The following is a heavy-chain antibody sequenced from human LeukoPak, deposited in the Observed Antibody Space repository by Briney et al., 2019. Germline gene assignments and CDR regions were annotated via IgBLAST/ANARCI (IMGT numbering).Heavy chain of an antibody. CDR2: ISYVEGDV. J-gene: IGHJ6*03. D-gene: IGHD1/OR15-1a*01. CDR1: GFAFNGYP. V-gene: IGHV3-30*01. Sequence: GRSLRLSCAASGFAFNGYPMYWVRQAPGKGLEWVAFISYVEGDVLYADSVKGRFTISRDDSKSTLYLQMNSLRPEDTAVFYCARAGGAWSRTHYYYFMDVWGRRTTVTVSS. CDR3: ARAGGAWSRTHYYYFMDV.